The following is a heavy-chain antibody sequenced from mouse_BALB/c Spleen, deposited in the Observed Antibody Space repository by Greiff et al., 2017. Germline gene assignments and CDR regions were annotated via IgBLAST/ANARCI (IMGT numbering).Heavy chain of an antibody. J-gene: IGHJ4*01. D-gene: IGHD1-1*01. V-gene: IGHV10-1*02. CDR3: VRRAYGTYAMDY. CDR1: GFTFNTYA. CDR2: IRSKSNNYAT. Sequence: VQLKESGGGLVQPKGSLKLSCAASGFTFNTYAMNWVRQAPGKGLEWVARIRSKSNNYATYYADSVKDRFTISRDDSQSMLYLQMNNLKTEDTAMYYCVRRAYGTYAMDYWGQGTSVTVSS.